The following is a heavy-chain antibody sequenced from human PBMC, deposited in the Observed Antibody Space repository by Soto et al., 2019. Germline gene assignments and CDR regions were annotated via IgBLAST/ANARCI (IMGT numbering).Heavy chain of an antibody. V-gene: IGHV3-30-3*01. J-gene: IGHJ5*02. CDR2: ISYDGSNK. CDR3: ARSWYSSGWYTGFWFDP. Sequence: LRLSCAASGFTFSSYAMHWVRQAPGKGLEWVAVISYDGSNKYYADSVKGRFTISRDNSKNTLYLQMNSLRAEDTAVYYCARSWYSSGWYTGFWFDPWGQGTLVTVSS. D-gene: IGHD6-19*01. CDR1: GFTFSSYA.